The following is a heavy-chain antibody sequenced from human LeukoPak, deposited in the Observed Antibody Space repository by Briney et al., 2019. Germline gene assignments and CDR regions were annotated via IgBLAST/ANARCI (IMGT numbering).Heavy chain of an antibody. CDR3: GRLGSGTLKFDT. CDR1: GGSISSYY. D-gene: IGHD1-7*01. V-gene: IGHV4-59*08. J-gene: IGHJ4*02. CDR2: IYYSGST. Sequence: PSETLSLTCTVSGGSISSYYWTWIRQPPGKGLEWIGNIYYSGSTSYNPSLKSRVTISVDTSKNQFSLKLSSVTAADTAVYFCGRLGSGTLKFDTWGQGILVTVSS.